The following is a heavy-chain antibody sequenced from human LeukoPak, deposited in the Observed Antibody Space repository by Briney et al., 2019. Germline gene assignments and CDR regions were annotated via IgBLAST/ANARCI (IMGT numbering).Heavy chain of an antibody. CDR3: AMRSWDYDIAFVI. CDR1: GATISVYH. J-gene: IGHJ3*02. V-gene: IGHV4-4*07. Sequence: AETLSLTCTASGATISVYHWTWLRQSAGKGLEWTGRIYASGSANYNPSFEGRLTMSLDRSKNQFSLRLTPVHAAATALYYCAMRSWDYDIAFVIWGQGKMVTVSS. D-gene: IGHD3-16*01. CDR2: IYASGSA.